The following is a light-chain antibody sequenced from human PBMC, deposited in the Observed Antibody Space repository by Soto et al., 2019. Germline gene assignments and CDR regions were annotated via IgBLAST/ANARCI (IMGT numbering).Light chain of an antibody. V-gene: IGLV1-40*01. Sequence: QSELTQPPSVSGAPGQRVTISCTGTSSNIGAGYDVHWYQQLPGTAPKLLMYNNNNRPSGVPDRFSGSKSGTSASLAITGLQAEDEADYYCQSYDSNLNARVFGGGTKLTVL. CDR1: SSNIGAGYD. CDR2: NNN. J-gene: IGLJ3*02. CDR3: QSYDSNLNARV.